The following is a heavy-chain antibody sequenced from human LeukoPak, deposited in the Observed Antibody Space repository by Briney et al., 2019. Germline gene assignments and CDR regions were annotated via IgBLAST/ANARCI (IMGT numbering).Heavy chain of an antibody. J-gene: IGHJ4*02. CDR2: IYSGGST. CDR1: GFTFSNYA. D-gene: IGHD6-19*01. Sequence: GGSLRLSCAASGFTFSNYAMSWVRQAPGKGLEWVSVIYSGGSTYYADSVKGRFTISRDNSKNTLYLQMNSLRAEDTAVYYCARGWTAVAGSPSDYWGQGTLVTVSS. V-gene: IGHV3-53*01. CDR3: ARGWTAVAGSPSDY.